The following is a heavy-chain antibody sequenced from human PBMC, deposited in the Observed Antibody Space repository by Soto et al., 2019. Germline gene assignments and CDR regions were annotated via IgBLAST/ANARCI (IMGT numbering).Heavy chain of an antibody. CDR3: VCIFSERYGDGCDYYCVHV. CDR1: GGSISSSSYY. D-gene: IGHD4-17*01. V-gene: IGHV4-39*01. CDR2: IYYSGST. Sequence: PSETLSLTCTVSGGSISSSSYYWGWIRQPPGKGLEWIGSIYYSGSTYYNPSLKSRVTISVDTSTNQFSLKLSSVTAADTTVYYCVCIFSERYGDGCDYYCVHVWR. J-gene: IGHJ6*02.